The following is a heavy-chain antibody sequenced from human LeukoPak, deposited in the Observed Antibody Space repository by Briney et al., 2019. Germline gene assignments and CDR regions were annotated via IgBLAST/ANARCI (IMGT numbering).Heavy chain of an antibody. CDR3: ALVRVTIFGVVIPYGMDV. Sequence: GASVKVSCKASGYTFTGYYMHWVRQAPGQGLEWMGWINPNSGGTNYAQKFQGRVTMTRDTSISTAYMELSRLRSDDTAVYYCALVRVTIFGVVIPYGMDVWGQGTTVTVSS. J-gene: IGHJ6*02. D-gene: IGHD3-3*01. V-gene: IGHV1-2*02. CDR2: INPNSGGT. CDR1: GYTFTGYY.